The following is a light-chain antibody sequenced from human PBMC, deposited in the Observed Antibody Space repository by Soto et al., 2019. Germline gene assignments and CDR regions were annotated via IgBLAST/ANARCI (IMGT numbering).Light chain of an antibody. V-gene: IGKV1D-12*01. Sequence: DIQMTQSPSSVSASVGDRVTITCRASQGIRSWLAWYQQKPGKAPKLLISSASTLQSGVPSRFSGSGSGTDFTLTISGLQPDDFATYYCQQYNSYSYTFGQGTKLEIK. CDR3: QQYNSYSYT. CDR2: SAS. J-gene: IGKJ2*01. CDR1: QGIRSW.